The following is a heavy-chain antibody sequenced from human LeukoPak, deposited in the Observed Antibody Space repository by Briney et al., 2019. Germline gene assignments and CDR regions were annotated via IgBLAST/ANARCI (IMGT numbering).Heavy chain of an antibody. CDR2: ISSSSSYI. Sequence: GGSLRLSCAASGFTFSSYSMNWVRQAPGKGLEWVSSISSSSSYIYYADSVKGRFTISRDNAKNSLYLQMNSLRAEDTAVYYCARGGNWNYWASYYYYGMDVWGQGTTVIVSS. V-gene: IGHV3-21*01. D-gene: IGHD1-7*01. CDR1: GFTFSSYS. CDR3: ARGGNWNYWASYYYYGMDV. J-gene: IGHJ6*02.